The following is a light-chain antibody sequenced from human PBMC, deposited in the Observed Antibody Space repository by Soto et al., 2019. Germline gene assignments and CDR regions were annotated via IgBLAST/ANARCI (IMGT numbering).Light chain of an antibody. CDR2: GNT. Sequence: QSVLTQPPSVSGAPGQRVIISCTGGSSNIGADYEVHWYQQLPGTAPKLLIYGNTNRPSGVPDRFSVSKFGSSASLAITGLHAEDEAEYYCQSYDNTLKGCVFGTGTKLTVL. J-gene: IGLJ1*01. CDR3: QSYDNTLKGCV. V-gene: IGLV1-40*01. CDR1: SSNIGADYE.